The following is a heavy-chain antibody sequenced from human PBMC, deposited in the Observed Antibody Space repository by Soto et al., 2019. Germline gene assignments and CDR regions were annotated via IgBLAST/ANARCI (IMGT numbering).Heavy chain of an antibody. J-gene: IGHJ3*02. Sequence: SETLSLTCTVSGGSISSYYWSWIRQPPGKGLEWIGYIYYSGSTNYNPSLKSRVTISVDTSKNQFSLKLSSVTAADTAVYYCARQQWLVLNAFDRWGQGTMVTVSS. D-gene: IGHD6-19*01. CDR3: ARQQWLVLNAFDR. CDR1: GGSISSYY. V-gene: IGHV4-59*01. CDR2: IYYSGST.